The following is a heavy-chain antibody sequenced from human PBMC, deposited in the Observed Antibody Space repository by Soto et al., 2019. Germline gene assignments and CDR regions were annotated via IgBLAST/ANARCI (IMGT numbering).Heavy chain of an antibody. Sequence: QAHLEQSGTELKRPGASVKVSCKASGYTFSDFDINWLRQASGQGPEWMGWMNAKSGDTLFAQRFQDKFNMTWDTSLSTAYMEVGSLTSDDTAIYYCARGNPFNYAGFDVWGQGTTVAVSS. D-gene: IGHD3-16*01. J-gene: IGHJ6*02. CDR1: GYTFSDFD. CDR3: ARGNPFNYAGFDV. V-gene: IGHV1-8*01. CDR2: MNAKSGDT.